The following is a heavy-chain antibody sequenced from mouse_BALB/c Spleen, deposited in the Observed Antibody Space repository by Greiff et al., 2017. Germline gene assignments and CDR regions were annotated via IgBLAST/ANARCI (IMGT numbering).Heavy chain of an antibody. CDR2: ISYSGST. J-gene: IGHJ1*01. Sequence: VQLKESGPGLVKPSQSLSLTCTVTGYSITSDYAWNWIRQFPGNKLEWMGYISYSGSTSYNPSLKSRISITRDTSKNQFFLQLNSATTEDTATYYCARGTALARGYFDVWGAGTTVTVSS. CDR1: GYSITSDYA. D-gene: IGHD1-2*01. CDR3: ARGTALARGYFDV. V-gene: IGHV3-2*02.